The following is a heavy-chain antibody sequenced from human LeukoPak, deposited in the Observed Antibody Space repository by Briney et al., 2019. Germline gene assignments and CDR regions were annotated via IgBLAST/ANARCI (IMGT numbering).Heavy chain of an antibody. CDR2: IYYSGST. D-gene: IGHD3-22*01. J-gene: IGHJ3*02. Sequence: PSETLSLTCTVSGGSISSYYWSWIRQPPGKGLEWIGYIYYSGSTNYNPSLKSRVTMTRDTSTSTVYMELSSLRSEDTAVYYCARVDYYDSSGFEKGAFDIWGQGTMVTVSS. V-gene: IGHV4-59*01. CDR1: GGSISSYY. CDR3: ARVDYYDSSGFEKGAFDI.